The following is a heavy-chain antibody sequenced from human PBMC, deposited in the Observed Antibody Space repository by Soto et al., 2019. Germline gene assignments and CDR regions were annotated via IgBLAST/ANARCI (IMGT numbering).Heavy chain of an antibody. CDR3: AKGGCSSTSCYENWFDP. CDR2: ISGSGGST. V-gene: IGHV3-23*01. D-gene: IGHD2-2*01. CDR1: GFTFSSYA. J-gene: IGHJ5*02. Sequence: GGSLRLSCAASGFTFSSYAMSWVRQAPGKGLEWVSAISGSGGSTYYADSVKGRFTISRDNSKNTLYLQMNSLRAEDTAVYYCAKGGCSSTSCYENWFDPWGQGTLVTVSS.